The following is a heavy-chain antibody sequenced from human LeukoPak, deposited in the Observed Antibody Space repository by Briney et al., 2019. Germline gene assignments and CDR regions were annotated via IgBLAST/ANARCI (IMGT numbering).Heavy chain of an antibody. V-gene: IGHV4-61*02. Sequence: PPETLSLTCTVSGGSISSGSYYWSWIRQPAGKGLEWIGRIYTSGSTNYNPSLKSRVTISVDTSKNQFSLKLSSVTAADTAVYYCARDPRDRGAFDIWGQGTMVTVSS. J-gene: IGHJ3*02. CDR3: ARDPRDRGAFDI. CDR1: GGSISSGSYY. D-gene: IGHD1-14*01. CDR2: IYTSGST.